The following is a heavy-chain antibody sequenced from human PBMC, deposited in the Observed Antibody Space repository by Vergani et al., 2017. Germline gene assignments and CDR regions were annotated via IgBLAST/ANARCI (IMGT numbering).Heavy chain of an antibody. CDR1: GGTFSSYA. D-gene: IGHD3-10*01. CDR2: IIPIFGTA. CDR3: ARARGHSPFGEPTVDYYGMDV. J-gene: IGHJ6*02. Sequence: QVQLVQSGAEVKKPGSSVKVSCKASGGTFSSYAISWVRQAPGQGLEWMGGIIPIFGTANYAQKFQGRVTITADESTSTAYMELSSLRSEDTAVYYCARARGHSPFGEPTVDYYGMDVWGQGTLVTVSS. V-gene: IGHV1-69*01.